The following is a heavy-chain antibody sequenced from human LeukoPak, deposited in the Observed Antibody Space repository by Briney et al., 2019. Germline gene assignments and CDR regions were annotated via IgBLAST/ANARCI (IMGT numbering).Heavy chain of an antibody. Sequence: GGSLRLSCAASGFTFSSYAMSWVRQAPGKGLEWVSAISGSGGSTYYADSVKGRFTISRDNSKNTLYLQVNSLRAEDTAVYYCAKDGAGAFSGSYWGQGTLVTVSS. V-gene: IGHV3-23*01. J-gene: IGHJ4*02. D-gene: IGHD1-26*01. CDR1: GFTFSSYA. CDR3: AKDGAGAFSGSY. CDR2: ISGSGGST.